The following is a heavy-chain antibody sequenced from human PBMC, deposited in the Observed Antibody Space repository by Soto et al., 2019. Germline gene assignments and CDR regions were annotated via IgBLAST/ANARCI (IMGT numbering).Heavy chain of an antibody. CDR2: IYYTGST. Sequence: QVQLQESGPGLVKPSETLSLTCTVSGGSISSYYWSWIRQPPGKGLEWIGYIYYTGSTNYNPSLKRRVTISVDTSKNQFSLKVSSVTAADTAVYYCARHRDSYGSGDFDYWGQGTLVTVSS. J-gene: IGHJ4*02. V-gene: IGHV4-59*08. CDR3: ARHRDSYGSGDFDY. CDR1: GGSISSYY. D-gene: IGHD5-18*01.